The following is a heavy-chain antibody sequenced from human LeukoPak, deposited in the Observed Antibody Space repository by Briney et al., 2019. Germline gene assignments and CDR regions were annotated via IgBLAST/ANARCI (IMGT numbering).Heavy chain of an antibody. CDR2: IKRDGNEQ. D-gene: IGHD3-10*01. V-gene: IGHV3-7*01. CDR1: GFTFSSYW. J-gene: IGHJ5*01. Sequence: GGSLRLSCAASGFTFSSYWMNWVRQAPGKGLEWVANIKRDGNEQNYVDPVRGRFSISRDNAKNSLYLQMDSLRAEDTAVYYCAKEGAYPIITYDSWGQGALVTVSS. CDR3: AKEGAYPIITYDS.